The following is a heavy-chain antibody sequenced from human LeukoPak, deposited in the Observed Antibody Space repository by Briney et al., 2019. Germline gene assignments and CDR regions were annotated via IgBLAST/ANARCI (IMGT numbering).Heavy chain of an antibody. D-gene: IGHD3-10*01. CDR1: GYTFTGYY. CDR2: INPNSGGT. V-gene: IGHV1-2*02. Sequence: APVKVSCKASGYTFTGYYMHWVRQAPGQGLEWMGWINPNSGGTNYAQKFQGRVTMTRDTSISTAYMELSRLRSDDTAVYYCAIGVIRGVIIRRPEYFQHWGQGTLVTVSS. J-gene: IGHJ1*01. CDR3: AIGVIRGVIIRRPEYFQH.